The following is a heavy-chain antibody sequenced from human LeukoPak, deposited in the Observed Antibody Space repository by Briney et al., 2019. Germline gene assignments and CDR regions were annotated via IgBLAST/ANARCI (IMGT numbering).Heavy chain of an antibody. CDR1: GGSISSYY. CDR3: ARGAYYGSGSLHFDY. D-gene: IGHD3-10*01. J-gene: IGHJ4*02. CDR2: IYTSGST. Sequence: PSETLSLTCTASGGSISSYYWSWIRQPAGKGLEYIGRIYTSGSTHYNPSLKSRVTMSVDTSNNQFSLKLSSVTAADTAVYYCARGAYYGSGSLHFDYWGQGTLVTVSS. V-gene: IGHV4-4*07.